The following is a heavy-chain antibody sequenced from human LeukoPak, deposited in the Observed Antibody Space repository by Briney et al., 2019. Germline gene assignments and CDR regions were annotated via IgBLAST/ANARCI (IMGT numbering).Heavy chain of an antibody. Sequence: GGSLRLSCAASGFTFSSYEMNWVRQAPGKGLEWVSYISSSGSTIYYADSVKGRFTISRDNAENSLYLQMNSLRAEDTAVYYCARPPYSWLSRVHYFDYWGQGTLVTVSS. CDR2: ISSSGSTI. CDR3: ARPPYSWLSRVHYFDY. V-gene: IGHV3-48*03. J-gene: IGHJ4*02. CDR1: GFTFSSYE. D-gene: IGHD5-18*01.